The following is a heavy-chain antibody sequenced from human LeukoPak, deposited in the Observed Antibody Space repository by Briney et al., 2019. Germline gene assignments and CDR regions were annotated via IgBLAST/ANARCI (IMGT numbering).Heavy chain of an antibody. CDR2: INHSGST. J-gene: IGHJ4*02. D-gene: IGHD1-26*01. CDR3: ARDSRIGRGNY. Sequence: SETLSLTCAVYGGSFSSYYWSWIRQPPGKGLEWIGEINHSGSTNYNPSLKSRVTISVDTSKNQFSLKLSSVTAADTAVYYCARDSRIGRGNYWGQGTLVTVSS. V-gene: IGHV4-34*01. CDR1: GGSFSSYY.